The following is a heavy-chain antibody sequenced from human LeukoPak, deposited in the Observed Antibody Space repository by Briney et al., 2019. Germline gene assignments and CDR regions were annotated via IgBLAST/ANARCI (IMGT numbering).Heavy chain of an antibody. CDR1: GYSISSGYY. CDR3: ARTYYYGSGSYYNGIYYFDY. CDR2: IYHSGST. J-gene: IGHJ4*02. Sequence: SETLSPTCAVSGYSISSGYYWGWIRQPPGKGLEWIGSIYHSGSTYYNPSLKSRVTISVDTSKNQFSLKLSSVTAADTAVYYCARTYYYGSGSYYNGIYYFDYWGQGTLVTVSS. D-gene: IGHD3-10*01. V-gene: IGHV4-38-2*01.